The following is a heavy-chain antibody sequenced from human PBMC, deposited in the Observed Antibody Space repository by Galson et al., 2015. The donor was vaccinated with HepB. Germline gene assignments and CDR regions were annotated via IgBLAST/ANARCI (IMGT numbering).Heavy chain of an antibody. Sequence: SLRLSCAASGFTFSSYAMHWVRQAPGQGLEWVAVISSDGSNKYYADSVKGRFTISRDNSKNTLYLQMNSLRAEDTAVYYCARDRGLGGLNFDYWGQGTLVTVSS. J-gene: IGHJ4*02. V-gene: IGHV3-30-3*01. CDR1: GFTFSSYA. D-gene: IGHD3-16*01. CDR2: ISSDGSNK. CDR3: ARDRGLGGLNFDY.